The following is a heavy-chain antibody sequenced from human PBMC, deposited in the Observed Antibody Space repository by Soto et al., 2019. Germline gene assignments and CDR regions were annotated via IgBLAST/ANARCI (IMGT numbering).Heavy chain of an antibody. CDR2: IYYSGST. J-gene: IGHJ4*02. V-gene: IGHV4-39*01. CDR3: ARRGGMVRGNYYFDY. D-gene: IGHD3-10*01. Sequence: PSETLSLTCTVSGGSISSSSYYWGWIRQPPGKGLEWIGSIYYSGSTYYNPSLKSRVTISVDTSKNQFSLKLSSVTAADTAVYYCARRGGMVRGNYYFDYWGQGTLVTVSS. CDR1: GGSISSSSYY.